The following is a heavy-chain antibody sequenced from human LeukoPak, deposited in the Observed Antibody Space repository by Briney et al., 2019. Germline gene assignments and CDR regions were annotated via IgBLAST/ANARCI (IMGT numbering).Heavy chain of an antibody. V-gene: IGHV4-39*07. D-gene: IGHD2-2*01. CDR3: ASAHCSSTSCHQNFDS. CDR1: GGSISSSSYY. CDR2: IYHSERT. J-gene: IGHJ4*02. Sequence: SETLSLTCTVSGGSISSSSYYWGWIRQPPGKGLEWIGSIYHSERTDYNPSLKSRVTISVDTSKNQFSLKLSSVTATDTAMYYCASAHCSSTSCHQNFDSWGQGTLVTVSS.